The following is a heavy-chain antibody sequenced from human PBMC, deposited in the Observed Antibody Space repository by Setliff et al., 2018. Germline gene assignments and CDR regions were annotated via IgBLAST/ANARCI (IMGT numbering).Heavy chain of an antibody. V-gene: IGHV5-51*01. D-gene: IGHD3-22*01. Sequence: GESLKISCKAAGYSFTKYWIGWMRQMPGKGLEWMGIIDPADSDTTYSPSFQGQVTISADKSIGTAYLQWSSLKASDTAMYYCVRHPYYDSSGYYSYFDYWGQGALVTVSS. J-gene: IGHJ4*02. CDR2: IDPADSDT. CDR3: VRHPYYDSSGYYSYFDY. CDR1: GYSFTKYW.